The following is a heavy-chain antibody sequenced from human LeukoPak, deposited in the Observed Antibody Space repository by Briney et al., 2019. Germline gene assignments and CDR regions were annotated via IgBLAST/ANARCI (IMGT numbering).Heavy chain of an antibody. V-gene: IGHV3-53*01. CDR1: GFTVSSNY. J-gene: IGHJ4*02. Sequence: PGGSLRLSCAASGFTVSSNYMSWVRQAPGKGLEWVSVIYSGGSTYYADSVKGRFTTSRDNSKNTLYLQMNSLRAEDTAVYYCARAIGYSYGLGYWGQGTLVTVSS. D-gene: IGHD5-18*01. CDR2: IYSGGST. CDR3: ARAIGYSYGLGY.